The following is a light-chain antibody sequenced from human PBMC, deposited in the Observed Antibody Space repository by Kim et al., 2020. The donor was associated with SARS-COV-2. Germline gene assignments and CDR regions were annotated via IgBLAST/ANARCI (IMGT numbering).Light chain of an antibody. CDR3: QAWDSTWG. CDR1: KLGDKY. Sequence: SYELTQPPSVSVSPGQTASITCSGDKLGDKYACWYQQKPGQSPVLVIYQDSKRPSGIPERFSGSNSGNTATLTISGTQAMDEADYDCQAWDSTWGFGGGT. V-gene: IGLV3-1*01. J-gene: IGLJ3*02. CDR2: QDS.